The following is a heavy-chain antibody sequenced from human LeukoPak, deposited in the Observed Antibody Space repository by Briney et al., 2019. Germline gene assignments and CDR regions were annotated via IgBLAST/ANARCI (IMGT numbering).Heavy chain of an antibody. CDR1: GFTFSNYW. CDR2: INSGGSRT. V-gene: IGHV3-74*01. J-gene: IGHJ4*02. Sequence: GGSLRLSCAASGFTFSNYWMNWVRRAPGKGLVWVSRINSGGSRTSYADSVKGRFTISRDNAQNTLHLQMNSLRAEDTAVYFCASAYYYDSSGYPDVDDYWGQGTLVTVSS. CDR3: ASAYYYDSSGYPDVDDY. D-gene: IGHD3-22*01.